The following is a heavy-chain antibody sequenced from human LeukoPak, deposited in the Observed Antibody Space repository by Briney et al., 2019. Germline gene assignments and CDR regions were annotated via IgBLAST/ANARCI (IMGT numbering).Heavy chain of an antibody. CDR2: VFYSGTT. J-gene: IGHJ4*02. CDR1: GGSICSGSFY. CDR3: ARLDSGLYFFDY. V-gene: IGHV4-39*01. D-gene: IGHD2-21*01. Sequence: SETLSPTYTVSGGSICSGSFYWGWIRQPPGKGLEWLGTVFYSGTTYYNPSLKSRVTISVDTSKNQFSLGLRSVTAADTAVYYCARLDSGLYFFDYWRERPLVSVSS.